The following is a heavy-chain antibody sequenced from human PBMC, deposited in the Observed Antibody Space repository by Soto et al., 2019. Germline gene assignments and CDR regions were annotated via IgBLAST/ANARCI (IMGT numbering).Heavy chain of an antibody. J-gene: IGHJ6*02. CDR2: IIPIFGTA. Sequence: QVQLVQSGAEVKKPGSSVKVSCKASGGTFSSYAISWVRQAPGQGLEWMGGIIPIFGTANYAQKFQGRVTITADESTSTAYMELSSLRSEDTAVYYCAREFGIGSSSWSGGLDMDVWGQGTTVTVSS. CDR1: GGTFSSYA. CDR3: AREFGIGSSSWSGGLDMDV. V-gene: IGHV1-69*01. D-gene: IGHD6-13*01.